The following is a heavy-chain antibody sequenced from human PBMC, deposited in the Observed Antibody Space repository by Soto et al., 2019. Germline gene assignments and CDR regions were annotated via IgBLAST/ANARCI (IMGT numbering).Heavy chain of an antibody. CDR2: ISSSSNYI. J-gene: IGHJ4*02. Sequence: GGSLRLSCAASGFTFSSYSMNWVRQAPGKGLEWVSSISSSSNYIYYADSVKGRFTISRDNAKNSLYLQMNSLRAEDTAVYYCARDGQSSSWYLPSDYWGQGTLVTVSS. CDR3: ARDGQSSSWYLPSDY. D-gene: IGHD6-13*01. V-gene: IGHV3-21*01. CDR1: GFTFSSYS.